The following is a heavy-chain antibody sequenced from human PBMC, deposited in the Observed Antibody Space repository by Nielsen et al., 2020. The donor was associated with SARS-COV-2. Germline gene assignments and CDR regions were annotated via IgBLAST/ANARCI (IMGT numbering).Heavy chain of an antibody. J-gene: IGHJ3*02. CDR3: GRKATNNAAFDI. D-gene: IGHD1-1*01. CDR1: GYIFTSYH. Sequence: ASVKVSCKASGYIFTSYHIHWVREVPRQGLEWMGGINPSGGSTMYARQFQGRVTMTRDTSTITVYMELGSLRSEDTAVYYCGRKATNNAAFDIWGQGTMVSV. V-gene: IGHV1-46*01. CDR2: INPSGGST.